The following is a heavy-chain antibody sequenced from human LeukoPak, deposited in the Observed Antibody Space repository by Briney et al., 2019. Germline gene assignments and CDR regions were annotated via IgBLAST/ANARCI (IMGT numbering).Heavy chain of an antibody. V-gene: IGHV3-7*03. CDR2: INHNGNVN. J-gene: IGHJ4*02. Sequence: GGSLRLSCAASGFTFSSYWMNWARQAPGMGLEWVASINHNGNVNYYVDSVKGRFTISRDNAKNSLYLQMSNLRAEDTAVCYCARIHRYCSGGACYVLDNWGQGTLVAVSS. D-gene: IGHD2-15*01. CDR1: GFTFSSYW. CDR3: ARIHRYCSGGACYVLDN.